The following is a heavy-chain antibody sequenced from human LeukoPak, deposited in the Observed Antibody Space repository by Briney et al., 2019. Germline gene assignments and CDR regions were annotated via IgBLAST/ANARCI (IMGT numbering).Heavy chain of an antibody. V-gene: IGHV3-23*01. Sequence: GGSLRLSCAASGFTFSSYAMSWVRQAPGKGLAWVSAISGSGGSTYYADSVKGRFTISRDNSKNTLYLQMNSLRAEDTAVYYCAKKLDQGFGELFYYYYMDVWGKGTTVTVSS. CDR2: ISGSGGST. CDR3: AKKLDQGFGELFYYYYMDV. CDR1: GFTFSSYA. J-gene: IGHJ6*03. D-gene: IGHD3-10*01.